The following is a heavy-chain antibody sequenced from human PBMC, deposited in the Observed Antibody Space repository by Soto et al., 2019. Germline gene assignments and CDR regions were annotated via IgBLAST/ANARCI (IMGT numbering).Heavy chain of an antibody. J-gene: IGHJ6*02. D-gene: IGHD6-13*01. CDR1: GYTFTSYV. CDR3: AGPSAAVGLYYYYGMDV. V-gene: IGHV1-18*01. Sequence: ASVKVSCKASGYTFTSYVISWVRQAPGQGLEWMGWISAYNGNTNYAQKLQGRVTMTTDTSTSTAYMELRSLRSDDTAVYYCAGPSAAVGLYYYYGMDVWGQGTTVTVSS. CDR2: ISAYNGNT.